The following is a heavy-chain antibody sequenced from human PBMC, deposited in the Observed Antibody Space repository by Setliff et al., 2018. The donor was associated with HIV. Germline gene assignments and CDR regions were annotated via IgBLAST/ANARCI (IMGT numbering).Heavy chain of an antibody. Sequence: ASVKVSCKASGYTFSSYSLHWVRQAPGQGLEWMGVINPHGGSTNYAQKFQGRVTMTRDTSTSTVYMALSSLRSDDTAVYYCARLRPTAFFDYWGQGTLVTVPQ. CDR1: GYTFSSYS. CDR3: ARLRPTAFFDY. V-gene: IGHV1-46*01. J-gene: IGHJ4*02. CDR2: INPHGGST. D-gene: IGHD3-3*01.